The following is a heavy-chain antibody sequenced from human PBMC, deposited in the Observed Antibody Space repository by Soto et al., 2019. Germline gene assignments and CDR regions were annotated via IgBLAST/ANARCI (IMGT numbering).Heavy chain of an antibody. CDR1: GFTFSSYG. CDR2: IWYDGSNK. CDR3: AREEGLKYDVDY. J-gene: IGHJ4*02. D-gene: IGHD2-8*01. Sequence: QVQLVESGGGVVQPGRSLRLSCAASGFTFSSYGMHWVRQAPGKGLEWVAVIWYDGSNKDYADSVKGRFTISRDNSKNTLYLQMNILRAEDTAVYYFAREEGLKYDVDYWGQGTLGNVSS. V-gene: IGHV3-33*01.